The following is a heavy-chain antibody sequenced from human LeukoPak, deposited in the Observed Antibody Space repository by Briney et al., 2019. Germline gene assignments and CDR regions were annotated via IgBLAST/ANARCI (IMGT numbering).Heavy chain of an antibody. Sequence: ASVKVSCKASGYIFTGNYMHWVRQAPGQGLEWMGWINPNSGGTNYAQKFQGRVTMTRDTSISTAYMELSRLRSDDTAVYYCVRDKDGMDVWGQGTMVTVSS. CDR2: INPNSGGT. J-gene: IGHJ6*02. CDR3: VRDKDGMDV. CDR1: GYIFTGNY. V-gene: IGHV1-2*02.